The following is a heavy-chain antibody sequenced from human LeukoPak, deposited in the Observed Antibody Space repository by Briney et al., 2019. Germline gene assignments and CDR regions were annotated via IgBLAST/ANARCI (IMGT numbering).Heavy chain of an antibody. CDR3: ARGLYSGSYWASAFDI. CDR2: MNPNCGNT. CDR1: GYTFTSYD. D-gene: IGHD1-26*01. V-gene: IGHV1-8*03. Sequence: GASVKVSCKSSGYTFTSYDINWVRQATGQGLEWMGWMNPNCGNTGYAQKFQGRVTITRNTSISTAYMELSSLRSEDTAVYYCARGLYSGSYWASAFDIWGQGTMVTVSS. J-gene: IGHJ3*02.